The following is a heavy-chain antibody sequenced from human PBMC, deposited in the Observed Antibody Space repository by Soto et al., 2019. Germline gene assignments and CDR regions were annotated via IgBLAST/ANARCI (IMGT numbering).Heavy chain of an antibody. CDR1: GGSISSYY. Sequence: SETLSLTCTVSGGSISSYYWSWIRQPPGKGLEWIGYIYYSGSTNYNPSLKSRVTISVDTSKNQFSLKLSSVTAADTAVYYCARSLGVVVKFYYFDYWGQGTLVTVSS. D-gene: IGHD2-21*01. V-gene: IGHV4-59*08. J-gene: IGHJ4*02. CDR3: ARSLGVVVKFYYFDY. CDR2: IYYSGST.